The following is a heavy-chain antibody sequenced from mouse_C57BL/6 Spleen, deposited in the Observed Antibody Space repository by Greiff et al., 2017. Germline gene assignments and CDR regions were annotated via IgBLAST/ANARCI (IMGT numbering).Heavy chain of an antibody. CDR1: GFSLSTSGMG. CDR3: ARRRGYDDAMDY. V-gene: IGHV8-12*01. CDR2: LYWDDAK. J-gene: IGHJ4*01. D-gene: IGHD2-2*01. Sequence: QVTLKVSGPGLLQPSQTLSLTCSFSGFSLSTSGMGVSWIRQPPGKGLEWLAHLYWDDAKRYNPSLKSRLTISKDTSRNQVFLKITSVDTADTSTYYCARRRGYDDAMDYWGQGTSVSVSS.